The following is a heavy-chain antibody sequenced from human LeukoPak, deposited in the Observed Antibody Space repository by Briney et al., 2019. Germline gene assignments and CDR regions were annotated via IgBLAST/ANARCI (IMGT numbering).Heavy chain of an antibody. V-gene: IGHV3-23*01. J-gene: IGHJ4*02. CDR1: VFTFSNYA. Sequence: GGSLRLSCVASVFTFSNYAMTWVREAPGTRLGWVLTFSGRASSTYYPHSVEGRFHNSRDNSKNTLYLQLNSLRAEDTAVYYCAKVTSSYSSSCYWGQGTLVTVSS. D-gene: IGHD6-13*01. CDR2: FSGRASST. CDR3: AKVTSSYSSSCY.